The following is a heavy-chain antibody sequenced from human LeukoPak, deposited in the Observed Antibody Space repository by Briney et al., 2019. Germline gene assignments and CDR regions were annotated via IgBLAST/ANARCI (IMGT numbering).Heavy chain of an antibody. CDR2: VDPGDGET. Sequence: ATVRISCKVSGYTFTDYYMHWVQQAPGKGLEWMGLVDPGDGETIYAEKFQGRVTITADTSTDTAYMELSSLRSEDTAVYYCATGSMVVREVYFDYWGQGTLVTVSS. J-gene: IGHJ4*02. CDR1: GYTFTDYY. CDR3: ATGSMVVREVYFDY. D-gene: IGHD2-15*01. V-gene: IGHV1-69-2*01.